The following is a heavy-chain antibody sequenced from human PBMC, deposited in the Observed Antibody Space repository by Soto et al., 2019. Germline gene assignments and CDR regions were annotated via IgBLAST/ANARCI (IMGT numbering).Heavy chain of an antibody. D-gene: IGHD1-1*01. J-gene: IGHJ4*02. Sequence: GASVKVSCKASGYSFTTYGMSWVRQAPGQGLERMGWISAYNGNTDYAQKFQGRVTMTTDTSTSTAYMELRSLRSDDTALYYCARAGAELTQLCDYWGQGTLVTVSS. CDR1: GYSFTTYG. CDR2: ISAYNGNT. CDR3: ARAGAELTQLCDY. V-gene: IGHV1-18*01.